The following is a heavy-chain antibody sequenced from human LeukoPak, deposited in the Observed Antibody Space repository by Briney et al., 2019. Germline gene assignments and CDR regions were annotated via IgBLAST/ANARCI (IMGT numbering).Heavy chain of an antibody. CDR1: GFTFSSYE. CDR2: ISSSGSTI. D-gene: IGHD3-16*01. V-gene: IGHV3-48*03. J-gene: IGHJ4*02. Sequence: GGSLRLSCAASGFTFSSYEMNWARQAPGKGLEWVSYISSSGSTIYYADSVKGRFTISRDNAKSSLYLQMNSLRAEDTAVYYCARGSGGAFGGVMVDYWGQGTLVTVSS. CDR3: ARGSGGAFGGVMVDY.